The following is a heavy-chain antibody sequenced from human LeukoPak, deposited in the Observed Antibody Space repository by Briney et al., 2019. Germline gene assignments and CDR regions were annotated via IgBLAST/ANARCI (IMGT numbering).Heavy chain of an antibody. CDR1: GYTFTGYY. J-gene: IGHJ4*02. V-gene: IGHV1-2*06. CDR2: INPDSGGT. CDR3: ARGIVGATDLDY. D-gene: IGHD1-26*01. Sequence: ASVKVSCTASGYTFTGYYMQWVRQAPGQGLEWMGRINPDSGGTNYAQKLQDRVTMTRDTAITTAYMELSSLRSDDTAVYYCARGIVGATDLDYWGQGTLVTVSS.